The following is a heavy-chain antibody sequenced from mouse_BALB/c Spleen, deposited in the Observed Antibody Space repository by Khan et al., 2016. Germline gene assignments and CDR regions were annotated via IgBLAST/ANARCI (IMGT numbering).Heavy chain of an antibody. Sequence: QIQLVQSGPELKKPGETVKISCKASGYTFTNYGMNWVKQAPGKGLKWMGGINTNTGEPTYAEEFKGRFAFYLEPSASTAYLQINNLKNEDTATYFCAEDYYGSNWFAYWGQGTLVTVSA. CDR2: INTNTGEP. CDR1: GYTFTNYG. CDR3: AEDYYGSNWFAY. J-gene: IGHJ3*01. V-gene: IGHV9-3*02. D-gene: IGHD1-1*01.